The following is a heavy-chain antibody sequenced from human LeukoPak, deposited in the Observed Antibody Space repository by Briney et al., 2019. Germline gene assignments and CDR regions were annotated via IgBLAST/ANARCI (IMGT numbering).Heavy chain of an antibody. CDR2: INTNTGNP. CDR3: ARDGPFGSYYVDYFDY. J-gene: IGHJ4*02. V-gene: IGHV7-4-1*02. D-gene: IGHD1-26*01. Sequence: ASVKVSCKASGYTFTGYYMHWVRQAPGQGLEWMGWINTNTGNPTYAQGFTGRFVFSLDTSVSTAYLQISSLKAEDTAVYYCARDGPFGSYYVDYFDYWGQGTLVTVSS. CDR1: GYTFTGYY.